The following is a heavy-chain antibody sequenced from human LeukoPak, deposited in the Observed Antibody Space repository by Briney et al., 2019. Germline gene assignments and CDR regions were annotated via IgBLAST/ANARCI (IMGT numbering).Heavy chain of an antibody. CDR3: AKGLGVVVAATPLYYYYGMDV. V-gene: IGHV3-23*01. CDR2: ITGSGGST. Sequence: GGSLRLSCAASGFTFSTYAMTWVRQAPGKGLEWASAITGSGGSTYDADSVRGRFTISRDNSKNTLYLQMNSLRAEDTGVYYCAKGLGVVVAATPLYYYYGMDVWGQETTVTVSS. D-gene: IGHD2-15*01. J-gene: IGHJ6*02. CDR1: GFTFSTYA.